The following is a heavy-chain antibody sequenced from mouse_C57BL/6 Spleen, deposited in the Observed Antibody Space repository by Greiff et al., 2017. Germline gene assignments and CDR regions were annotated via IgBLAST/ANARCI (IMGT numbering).Heavy chain of an antibody. J-gene: IGHJ4*01. CDR1: GFTFSSYA. CDR2: LSDGGSYT. CDR3: AREDYEDYYAMDD. D-gene: IGHD2-4*01. V-gene: IGHV5-4*01. Sequence: EVMLVESGGGLVKPGGSLKLSCAASGFTFSSYAMSWVRQTPEKRLEWVATLSDGGSYTYYPDNVKGRFTISRDKAKNNLYLQMSHLKSEDTARYYCAREDYEDYYAMDDWGQGTSVTVSS.